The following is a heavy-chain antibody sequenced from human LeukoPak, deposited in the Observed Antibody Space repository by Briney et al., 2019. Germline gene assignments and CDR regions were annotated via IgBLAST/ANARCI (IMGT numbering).Heavy chain of an antibody. CDR1: GYTFTGYY. D-gene: IGHD3-22*01. Sequence: GASVKVSCKVSGYTFTGYYMHWVRQAPGQGLEWMGWINPNSGGTNYAQKFQGRVTMTRDTSISTAYMELSRLRSDDTAVYYCARDYYYDSSGYYQGNAFDIWGQGTMVTVSS. V-gene: IGHV1-2*02. CDR3: ARDYYYDSSGYYQGNAFDI. J-gene: IGHJ3*02. CDR2: INPNSGGT.